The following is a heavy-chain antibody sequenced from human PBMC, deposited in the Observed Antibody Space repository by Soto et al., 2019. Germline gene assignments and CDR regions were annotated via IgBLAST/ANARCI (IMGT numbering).Heavy chain of an antibody. D-gene: IGHD2-2*01. Sequence: GGSLRLSCAASGFTFSSYDMHWVRQATGKGLEWVSAIGTAGDTCYPGSVKGRFTISRENAKNSLYLQMNSLRAGDTAVYYCARGDCSSTSCRNYYYGMDVWGQGTTVTVSS. CDR1: GFTFSSYD. J-gene: IGHJ6*02. CDR2: IGTAGDT. CDR3: ARGDCSSTSCRNYYYGMDV. V-gene: IGHV3-13*01.